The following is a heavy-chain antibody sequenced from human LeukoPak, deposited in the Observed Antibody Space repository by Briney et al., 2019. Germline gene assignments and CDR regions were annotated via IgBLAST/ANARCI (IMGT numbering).Heavy chain of an antibody. J-gene: IGHJ6*04. Sequence: GGSLRLSCAASGFTFSSYCMSWVRQAPGKGLEWVANIKQDGSEKYYVDSVKGRFTISGDNAKNSLYLQMNSLRAEDTAVYCCARFGESYCGGDCYSGFMDVWGKGTTVTVSS. CDR3: ARFGESYCGGDCYSGFMDV. CDR1: GFTFSSYC. D-gene: IGHD2-21*01. CDR2: IKQDGSEK. V-gene: IGHV3-7*01.